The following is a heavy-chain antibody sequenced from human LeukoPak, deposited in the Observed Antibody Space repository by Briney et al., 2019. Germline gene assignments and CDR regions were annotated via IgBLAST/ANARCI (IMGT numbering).Heavy chain of an antibody. CDR3: ARVGYSGQAAVIAVARTGGWFDP. Sequence: ASVKVSCMASGYTFTSYGISWVRQAPGQGLEWMGWISAYNGNTNYAQKLQGRVTMTTDTSTSTAYMELRSLRSDDTAVYYCARVGYSGQAAVIAVARTGGWFDPWGQGTLVTVSS. CDR2: ISAYNGNT. J-gene: IGHJ5*02. D-gene: IGHD6-19*01. CDR1: GYTFTSYG. V-gene: IGHV1-18*01.